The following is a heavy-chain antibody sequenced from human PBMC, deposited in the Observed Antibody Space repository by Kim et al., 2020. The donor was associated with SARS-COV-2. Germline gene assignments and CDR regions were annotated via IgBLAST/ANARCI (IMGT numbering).Heavy chain of an antibody. J-gene: IGHJ6*02. CDR3: ARDPTSITIFGVDYYYGMDV. CDR2: ISYDGSNK. CDR1: GFTFSSYA. V-gene: IGHV3-30-3*01. D-gene: IGHD3-3*01. Sequence: GGSLRLSCAASGFTFSSYAMHWVRQAPGKGLEWVAVISYDGSNKYYADSVKGRFTISRDNSKNTLYLQMNSLRAEDTAVYYCARDPTSITIFGVDYYYGMDVWGQGTPVTVSS.